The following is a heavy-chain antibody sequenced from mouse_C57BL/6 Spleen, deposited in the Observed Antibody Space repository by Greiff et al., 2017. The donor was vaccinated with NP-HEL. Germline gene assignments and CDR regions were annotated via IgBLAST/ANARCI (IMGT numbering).Heavy chain of an antibody. V-gene: IGHV5-6*02. D-gene: IGHD2-4*01. J-gene: IGHJ4*01. CDR2: ISSGGSYT. Sequence: DVKLVESGGDLVKPGGSLKLSCAASGFTFSSYGMSWVRQTPDKRLEWVATISSGGSYTYYPDSVKGRFTISRDNAKNTLYLQMSSLKSEDTAMYYCARHIYDYERGAMDYWGQGTSVTVSS. CDR3: ARHIYDYERGAMDY. CDR1: GFTFSSYG.